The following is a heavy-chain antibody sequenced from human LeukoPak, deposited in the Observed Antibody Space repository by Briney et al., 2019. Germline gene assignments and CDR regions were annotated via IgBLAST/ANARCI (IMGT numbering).Heavy chain of an antibody. J-gene: IGHJ6*02. Sequence: GGSLRLSCAASGFTFSIFDMHCGREAKGKGLWWVSIIGPAGDTYYPGSVEGRFTISRENAKHSLYLQMNSLRAGDTAVYYCARDRGWWGMEVWGQGTTVTVSS. CDR1: GFTFSIFD. CDR3: ARDRGWWGMEV. CDR2: IGPAGDT. D-gene: IGHD2-15*01. V-gene: IGHV3-13*01.